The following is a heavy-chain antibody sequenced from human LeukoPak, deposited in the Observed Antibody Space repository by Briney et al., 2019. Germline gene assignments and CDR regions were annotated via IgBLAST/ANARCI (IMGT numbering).Heavy chain of an antibody. CDR1: GYTFTSYG. J-gene: IGHJ4*02. D-gene: IGHD3-9*01. CDR3: ARSRPVLRYFDWLLSAYFDY. V-gene: IGHV1-18*01. CDR2: ISAYNGNT. Sequence: ASVKVSCKASGYTFTSYGISWVRQAPGQGLEGRGWISAYNGNTNYAQKLQGRVTMTTDTSTSTAYMELRSLRSDDTAVYYCARSRPVLRYFDWLLSAYFDYWGQGTLVTVSS.